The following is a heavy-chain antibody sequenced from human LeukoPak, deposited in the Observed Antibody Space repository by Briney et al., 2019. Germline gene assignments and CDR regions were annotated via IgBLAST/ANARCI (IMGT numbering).Heavy chain of an antibody. CDR2: ISYDGSNK. CDR1: GFTFSSYG. V-gene: IGHV3-30*18. CDR3: AKAPRPVRRDGYNLSYYYYGMDV. J-gene: IGHJ6*02. Sequence: PGGSLRLSCAASGFTFSSYGMHWVRQAPGKGLEWVAVISYDGSNKYYADTVKGRFTISRDNSKNTLYLQMNSLRAEDTAVYYCAKAPRPVRRDGYNLSYYYYGMDVWGQGTTVTVSS. D-gene: IGHD5-24*01.